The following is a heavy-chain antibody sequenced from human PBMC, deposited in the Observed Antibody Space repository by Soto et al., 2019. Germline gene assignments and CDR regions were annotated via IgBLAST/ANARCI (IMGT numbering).Heavy chain of an antibody. CDR1: GFIFSDHY. V-gene: IGHV3-72*01. CDR2: IRNKANRYTT. Sequence: GGSLRLSCAASGFIFSDHYMDWVRQAPGKGLEWIGRIRNKANRYTTEYADSVKGRFTISRDDSQNALYLQMNSLKTEDTAIYYCAKTFGSGWKSHYFDCWGQGNLVTVSS. D-gene: IGHD6-25*01. J-gene: IGHJ4*02. CDR3: AKTFGSGWKSHYFDC.